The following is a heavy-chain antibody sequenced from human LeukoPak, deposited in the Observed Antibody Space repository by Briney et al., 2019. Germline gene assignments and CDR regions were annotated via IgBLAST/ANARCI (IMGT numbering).Heavy chain of an antibody. Sequence: PSETLSLTCTVSGGSINSGDYYWSWIRQPPGKGLEWIGYIYYSGSTNYNPSLKSRVTISVDTSKNQFSLKLSSVTAADTAVYYCARRDYYDSSGPGWFDPWGQGTLVTVSS. J-gene: IGHJ5*02. CDR1: GGSINSGDYY. V-gene: IGHV4-61*08. CDR2: IYYSGST. CDR3: ARRDYYDSSGPGWFDP. D-gene: IGHD3-22*01.